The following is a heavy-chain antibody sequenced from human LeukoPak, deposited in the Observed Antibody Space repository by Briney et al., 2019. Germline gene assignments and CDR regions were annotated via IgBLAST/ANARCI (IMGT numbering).Heavy chain of an antibody. V-gene: IGHV1-2*02. Sequence: ASVKVSCKASGYTFTGYYMHWVRQAPGQGLVWMGWINPNSGGTNYAQKFQGRVTMTRDTSISTAYMELSRLRSDDTAVYYCARMHLGDYYYYGMDVWGQGTTVTVSS. CDR1: GYTFTGYY. CDR2: INPNSGGT. CDR3: ARMHLGDYYYYGMDV. J-gene: IGHJ6*02. D-gene: IGHD3-16*01.